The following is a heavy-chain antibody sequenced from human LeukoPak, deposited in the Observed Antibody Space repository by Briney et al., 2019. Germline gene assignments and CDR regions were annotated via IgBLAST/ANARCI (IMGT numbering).Heavy chain of an antibody. J-gene: IGHJ4*02. V-gene: IGHV3-23*01. CDR2: ISASGRDI. Sequence: GGSLRLSCVVSGLSFSSYSMTWVRQAPGKGLEWVSGISASGRDIWFPDSVKGRFTISRDNSKNTLFLQMNSLRVEDTAIYYCAKDAAGPEYWGQGTLVTVSS. CDR1: GLSFSSYS. CDR3: AKDAAGPEY. D-gene: IGHD6-13*01.